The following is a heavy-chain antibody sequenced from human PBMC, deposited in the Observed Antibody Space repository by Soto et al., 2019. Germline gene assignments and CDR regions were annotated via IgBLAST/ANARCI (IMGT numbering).Heavy chain of an antibody. D-gene: IGHD1-7*01. CDR1: RFTFSDYG. CDR2: ISDDGNKK. Sequence: GGSLRLSCAASRFTFSDYGMHWVRQAPGKGLEWVAVISDDGNKKNEADSVKGRFTISRDNSKNTLYLQMNSLTAEDTAVYYCEKADSARLTVTTVLYYFGIDVWGQGTKVTVSS. J-gene: IGHJ6*02. V-gene: IGHV3-30*18. CDR3: EKADSARLTVTTVLYYFGIDV.